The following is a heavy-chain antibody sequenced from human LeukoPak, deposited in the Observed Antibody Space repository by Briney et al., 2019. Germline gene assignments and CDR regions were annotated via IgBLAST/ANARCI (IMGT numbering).Heavy chain of an antibody. J-gene: IGHJ5*02. CDR2: IYYSGST. Sequence: SETLSLTCTVSGGSISSSSYSWGWIRQPPGKGLEWIGSIYYSGSTYYNPSLKSRVTISVDTSKNQFSLKLSSVTAADTAVYYCARDRKAKGSGSYRPLSYFDPWGQGTLVTVSS. CDR1: GGSISSSSYS. D-gene: IGHD3-10*01. CDR3: ARDRKAKGSGSYRPLSYFDP. V-gene: IGHV4-39*07.